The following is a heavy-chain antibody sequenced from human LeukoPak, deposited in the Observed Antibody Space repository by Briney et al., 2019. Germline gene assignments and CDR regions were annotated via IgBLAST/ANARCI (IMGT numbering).Heavy chain of an antibody. V-gene: IGHV3-48*03. J-gene: IGHJ6*04. CDR2: ISSSGSTI. D-gene: IGHD3-10*02. CDR3: AELGITMIGGV. Sequence: GGSLRLSCAATGFTFTKHWMNSVRQAPAKGLEWVSYISSSGSTIYYADSVKGRFTISRDNAKNSLYLQMNSLRAEDTAVYYCAELGITMIGGVWGKGTTVTISS. CDR1: GFTFTKHW.